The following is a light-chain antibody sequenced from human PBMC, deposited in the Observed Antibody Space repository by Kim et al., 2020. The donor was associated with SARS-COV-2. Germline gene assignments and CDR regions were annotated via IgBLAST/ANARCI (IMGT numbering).Light chain of an antibody. V-gene: IGKV1-12*01. CDR3: QQADAFPLT. J-gene: IGKJ4*01. CDR1: QGIGNW. Sequence: DLQMTQSPSSVSASVGDRVTITCRASQGIGNWLAWYQQKPGKAPKLLIAGASSLQSWVPSRFSGSGTGTDFTLSISSLQPEDFATYYCQQADAFPLTFGGGTKVDIK. CDR2: GAS.